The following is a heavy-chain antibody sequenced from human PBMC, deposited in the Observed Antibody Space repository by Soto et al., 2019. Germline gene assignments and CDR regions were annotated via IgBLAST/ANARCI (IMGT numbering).Heavy chain of an antibody. D-gene: IGHD6-19*01. CDR1: GFTFSSYG. CDR3: ARDPQYNSGWYFDY. CDR2: IWYDGSNK. Sequence: PGGSLRLSCXASGFTFSSYGMHWVRQAPGKGLEWVAVIWYDGSNKYYADSVKGRFTISRDNSKNTLYLQMNSLRAEDTAVYYCARDPQYNSGWYFDYWGQGTLVTVSS. V-gene: IGHV3-33*01. J-gene: IGHJ4*02.